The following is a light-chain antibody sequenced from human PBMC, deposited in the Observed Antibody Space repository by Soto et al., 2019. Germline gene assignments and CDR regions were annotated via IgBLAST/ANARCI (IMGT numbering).Light chain of an antibody. J-gene: IGLJ2*01. CDR3: CSYAGSSTFL. V-gene: IGLV2-23*01. Sequence: QSALTQPASVSGSPGQSITISCTGTSSDVGSYNLVSWYQQHPGKAPKLMIYEGSKRPSGVSNRFSGSKSGNTASLTISGLQAEDEADYYCCSYAGSSTFLFGGGTKLTLL. CDR1: SSDVGSYNL. CDR2: EGS.